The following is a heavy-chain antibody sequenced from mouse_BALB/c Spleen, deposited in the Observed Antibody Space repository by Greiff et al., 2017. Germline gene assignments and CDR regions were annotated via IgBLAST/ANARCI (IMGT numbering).Heavy chain of an antibody. Sequence: EVKLVESGGGLVKPGGSLKLSCAASGFTFSDYYMYWVRQTPEKRLEWVATISDGGSYTYYPDSVKGRFTISRDNAKNNLYLQMSSLKSEDTAMYYGARGHYGSSVLLDYWGQGTTLTVSS. J-gene: IGHJ2*01. CDR2: ISDGGSYT. V-gene: IGHV5-4*02. D-gene: IGHD1-1*01. CDR1: GFTFSDYY. CDR3: ARGHYGSSVLLDY.